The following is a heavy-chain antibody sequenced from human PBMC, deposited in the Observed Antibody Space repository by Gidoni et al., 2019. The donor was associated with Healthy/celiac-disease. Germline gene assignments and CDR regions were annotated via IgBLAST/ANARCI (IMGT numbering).Heavy chain of an antibody. CDR2: ISYDGSNK. V-gene: IGHV3-30*01. J-gene: IGHJ6*02. CDR3: ARAKGYCSGGSCYWRPGGMDV. CDR1: GFTFSSYA. D-gene: IGHD2-15*01. Sequence: QVQLVEAGGGVVQPGRSLRLSCAASGFTFSSYAMHWVRQAPGKGLEWVAVISYDGSNKYYADSVKGRFTISRDNSKNTLYLQMNSLRAEDTAVYYCARAKGYCSGGSCYWRPGGMDVWGQGTTVTVSS.